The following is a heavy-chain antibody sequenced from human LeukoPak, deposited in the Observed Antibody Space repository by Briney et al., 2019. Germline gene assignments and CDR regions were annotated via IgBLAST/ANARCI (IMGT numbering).Heavy chain of an antibody. J-gene: IGHJ3*02. CDR2: ISSSSSTI. D-gene: IGHD3-22*01. V-gene: IGHV3-48*04. CDR1: GFTVSSNY. Sequence: GGSLRLSCAASGFTVSSNYMSWVRQAPGKGLEWVSYISSSSSTIYYADSVKGRFTISRDNAKNSLYLQMNSLRAEDTAVYYCARDQSRGIGYDSSGYYPHDAFDIWGQGTMVTVSS. CDR3: ARDQSRGIGYDSSGYYPHDAFDI.